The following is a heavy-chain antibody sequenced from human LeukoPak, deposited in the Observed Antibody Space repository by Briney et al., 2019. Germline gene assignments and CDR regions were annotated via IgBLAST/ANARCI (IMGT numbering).Heavy chain of an antibody. J-gene: IGHJ4*02. V-gene: IGHV3-48*01. D-gene: IGHD3-22*01. CDR1: GFTFSSHT. CDR2: ISGGSTTI. CDR3: ARDLKNSGYNGEFDY. Sequence: PGGSLRLSCVASGFTFSSHTMNWVRQAPGKGLEWVSSISGGSTTIYYADSVRGRCTISRDNAKNSLYLRMNSLRAEDTAVYYCARDLKNSGYNGEFDYWGQGTLVTVPS.